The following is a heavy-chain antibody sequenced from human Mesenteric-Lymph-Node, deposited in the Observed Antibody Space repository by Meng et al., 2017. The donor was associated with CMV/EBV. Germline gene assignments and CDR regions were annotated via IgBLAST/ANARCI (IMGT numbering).Heavy chain of an antibody. CDR1: GFTLSNYE. D-gene: IGHD2-15*01. J-gene: IGHJ4*02. CDR3: ATVVVAASDY. V-gene: IGHV3-48*03. CDR2: ISSGGSTK. Sequence: GESLKISCAASGFTLSNYEMTWVRQAPGKGLDWVSHISSGGSTKYYADSVKGRFTIFRDNAKNSLYLQMNSLRAEDTAVYYCATVVVAASDYWGQGTLVTVSS.